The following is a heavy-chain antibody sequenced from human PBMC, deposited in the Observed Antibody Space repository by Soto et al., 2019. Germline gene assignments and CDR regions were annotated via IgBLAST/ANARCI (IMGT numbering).Heavy chain of an antibody. Sequence: EVQLVESGGGLVQPGGSLILSCAASGFSFSDSPMHWVRQAPGKGLEWVGRIRNKANSYATAYAASVKGRFTISRDDSQNTTYLQMNSLKTEDTAVYYCTRSPPGGFTTFGALIAFQVFFDHWGQGPLVAVSS. J-gene: IGHJ4*02. CDR2: IRNKANSYAT. CDR1: GFSFSDSP. V-gene: IGHV3-73*01. D-gene: IGHD3-3*01. CDR3: TRSPPGGFTTFGALIAFQVFFDH.